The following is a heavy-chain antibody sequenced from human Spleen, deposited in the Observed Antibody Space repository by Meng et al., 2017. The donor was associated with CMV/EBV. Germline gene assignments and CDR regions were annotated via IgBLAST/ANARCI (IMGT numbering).Heavy chain of an antibody. D-gene: IGHD3-3*01. CDR2: INPNSGAT. CDR3: ARIPWSGYFSRYFDY. CDR1: GYTFTGHY. Sequence: ASVKVSCKASGYTFTGHYIHWVRQAPGQGFEWMGWINPNSGATNYARKFQGRVTMTSDTSINTVYMELRRLRSDDTAVYYCARIPWSGYFSRYFDYWGQGTVVTVS. J-gene: IGHJ4*02. V-gene: IGHV1-2*02.